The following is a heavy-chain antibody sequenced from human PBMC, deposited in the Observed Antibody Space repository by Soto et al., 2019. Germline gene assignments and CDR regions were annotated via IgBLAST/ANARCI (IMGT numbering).Heavy chain of an antibody. D-gene: IGHD1-26*01. Sequence: EVQLVESGGGLVQPGGSLRLSCAASGFTVSTNYMTWVRQAPGKGLEWVSVMFYGGSTYYAAPVKGRFTISRDDSKNTLYLQMNSLRAEDTAVYDCATTGMGLTLYYYYHGMDVWGQGTTVTVSS. CDR3: ATTGMGLTLYYYYHGMDV. CDR2: MFYGGST. J-gene: IGHJ6*02. CDR1: GFTVSTNY. V-gene: IGHV3-66*01.